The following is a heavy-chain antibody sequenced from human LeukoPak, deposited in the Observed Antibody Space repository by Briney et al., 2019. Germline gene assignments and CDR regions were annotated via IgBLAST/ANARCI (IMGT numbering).Heavy chain of an antibody. J-gene: IGHJ3*02. V-gene: IGHV3-21*01. CDR2: ISSGSSYI. D-gene: IGHD3-3*01. CDR3: ARGFVDGDYDFWSGYYDDAFDI. CDR1: GFTFSSYS. Sequence: GGSLRLSCAASGFTFSSYSMNWVRQAPGKGLEWVSSISSGSSYIYYADSVKGRFTISRDNAKNSLYLQMNSLRAEDTAEYYCARGFVDGDYDFWSGYYDDAFDIWGQGTMVTVSS.